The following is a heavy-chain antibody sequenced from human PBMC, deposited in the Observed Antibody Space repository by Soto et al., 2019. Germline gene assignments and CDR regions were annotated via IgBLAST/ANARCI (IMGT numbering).Heavy chain of an antibody. CDR3: AREVGSSGWYGGNWFDP. CDR2: ISYDGSNK. V-gene: IGHV3-30-3*01. J-gene: IGHJ5*02. D-gene: IGHD6-19*01. Sequence: PGGSLRLSCAASGFTFSSYAMHWVRQAPGKGLEWVAVISYDGSNKYYADSVKGRFTISRDNSKNTLYLQMNSLRAEDTAVYYCAREVGSSGWYGGNWFDPWGQGTLVTVSS. CDR1: GFTFSSYA.